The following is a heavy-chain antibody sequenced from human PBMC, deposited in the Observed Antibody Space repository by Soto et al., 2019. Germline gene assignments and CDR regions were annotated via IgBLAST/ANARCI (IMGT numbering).Heavy chain of an antibody. D-gene: IGHD2-2*01. CDR1: G. Sequence: GVGWIRQPPGKALEWLALIYWNDDKRYSASLQSRLTITKDTSKNQVVLTMTNLDPVNTATYYCAFFSHAQDGIPGYLPVSAFLLNRSSDL. CDR3: AFFSHAQDGIPGYLPVSAFLLNRSSDL. J-gene: IGHJ2*01. CDR2: IYWNDDK. V-gene: IGHV2-5*01.